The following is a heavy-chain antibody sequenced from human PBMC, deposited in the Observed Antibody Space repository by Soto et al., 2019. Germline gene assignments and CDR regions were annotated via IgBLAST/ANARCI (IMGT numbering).Heavy chain of an antibody. Sequence: GGSLRLSCAASGFTFSSYSMNWVRQAPGKGLEWVSYISSSSSTIYYADSVKGRFTISRDNAKNSLYLQMNSLRAEDTAVYYCARTAGELLFLEWQTKNWFYSWGQGTLVTVSS. J-gene: IGHJ5*01. V-gene: IGHV3-48*01. D-gene: IGHD3-3*01. CDR1: GFTFSSYS. CDR2: ISSSSSTI. CDR3: ARTAGELLFLEWQTKNWFYS.